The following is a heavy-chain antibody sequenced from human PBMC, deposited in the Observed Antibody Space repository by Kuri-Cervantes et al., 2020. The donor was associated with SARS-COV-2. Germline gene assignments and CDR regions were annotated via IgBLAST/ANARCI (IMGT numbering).Heavy chain of an antibody. CDR1: GYTFTGYY. V-gene: IGHV1-2*02. CDR3: ARDPMATRADAFDI. Sequence: GGSLRLSCKASGYTFTGYYMHWVRQAPGQGLEWMGWINPNSGGTNYAQKFQGRVTMTRDTSISTAYMELSRLRSDDTAVYYCARDPMATRADAFDIWGQGTMVTVSS. J-gene: IGHJ3*02. D-gene: IGHD5-12*01. CDR2: INPNSGGT.